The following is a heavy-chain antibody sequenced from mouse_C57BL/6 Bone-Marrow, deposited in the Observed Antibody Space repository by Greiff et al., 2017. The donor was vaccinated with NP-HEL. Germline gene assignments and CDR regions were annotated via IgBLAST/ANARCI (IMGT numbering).Heavy chain of an antibody. CDR3: TTATGNYFDY. CDR2: FDPENGDT. V-gene: IGHV14-4*01. Sequence: EVQLQQSGAELVRPGASVKLSCTASGFNIKDDYMHWVKQRPEQGLEWIGWFDPENGDTEYASKFQGKATITADTSSNTAYLQLSSLTSEDTAVYYCTTATGNYFDYWGQGTTLTVSS. D-gene: IGHD1-1*01. J-gene: IGHJ2*01. CDR1: GFNIKDDY.